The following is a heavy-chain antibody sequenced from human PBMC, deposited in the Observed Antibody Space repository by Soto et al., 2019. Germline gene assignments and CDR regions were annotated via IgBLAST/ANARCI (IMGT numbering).Heavy chain of an antibody. CDR2: IWYDGSNK. D-gene: IGHD3-22*01. CDR1: GFTFSSYG. Sequence: QVQLVESGGGVVQPGRSLRLSCAASGFTFSSYGMHWVRQAPGKGLEWVAVIWYDGSNKYYADSVKGRFTISRDNSKKTLYLQMNSLRAEDTAVYYCARGLHYYDSSGYHFDYWGQGTLVTVSS. CDR3: ARGLHYYDSSGYHFDY. V-gene: IGHV3-33*01. J-gene: IGHJ4*02.